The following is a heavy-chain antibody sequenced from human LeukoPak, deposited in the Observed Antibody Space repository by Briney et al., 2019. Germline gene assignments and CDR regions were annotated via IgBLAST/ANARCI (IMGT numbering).Heavy chain of an antibody. D-gene: IGHD3-10*01. CDR3: ARLTYGHGAY. CDR2: ISGSGGST. J-gene: IGHJ4*02. CDR1: EFTFSSYA. Sequence: GGSLRLSCAASEFTFSSYAMSWVRQAPGKGLEWVSAISGSGGSTYYADSVKGRFTISRDNSKNTLYLQMNSLRAEDTAVYYCARLTYGHGAYWGQGTLVTVSS. V-gene: IGHV3-23*01.